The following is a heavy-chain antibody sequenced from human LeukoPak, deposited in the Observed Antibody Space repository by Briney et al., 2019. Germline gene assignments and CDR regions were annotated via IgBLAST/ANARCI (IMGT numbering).Heavy chain of an antibody. Sequence: GGSLRLSCAASGFTFSSFWMHWVRQAPGKGLVWVPRIDYDGTTTAYADSVKGRFTISRDNAKNTLFLQLNSLRVEDTAVYFCVRSRWGDFDHWGQGNLVTVSS. J-gene: IGHJ4*02. D-gene: IGHD3-16*01. CDR3: VRSRWGDFDH. V-gene: IGHV3-74*01. CDR2: IDYDGTTT. CDR1: GFTFSSFW.